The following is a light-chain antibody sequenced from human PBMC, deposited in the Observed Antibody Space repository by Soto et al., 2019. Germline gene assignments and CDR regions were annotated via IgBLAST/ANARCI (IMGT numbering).Light chain of an antibody. Sequence: DIVMTQSPDSLAVSLGERATINCKSSQSLLHSSNNKNYLAWYQQKAGQPPKLLIYWASTRESGVPDRFSGSGSGTDFTLTITSLQAEDVAVYYCQQYYSPPLSFGGGTKVDIK. CDR1: QSLLHSSNNKNY. CDR2: WAS. V-gene: IGKV4-1*01. J-gene: IGKJ4*01. CDR3: QQYYSPPLS.